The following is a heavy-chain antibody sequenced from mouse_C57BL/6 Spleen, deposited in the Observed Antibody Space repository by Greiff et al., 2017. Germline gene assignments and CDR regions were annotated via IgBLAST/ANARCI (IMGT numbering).Heavy chain of an antibody. Sequence: QVQLQQSGAELVKPGASVKISCKASGYAFSSYWMNWVKQRPGKGLEWIGQIYPGDGDTNYNGKFKGKATLTADKSSSTAYMQLSSLTSEDSAVYFCARGDYYDYDEDYWGQGTTLTVSS. CDR1: GYAFSSYW. D-gene: IGHD2-4*01. CDR3: ARGDYYDYDEDY. V-gene: IGHV1-80*01. J-gene: IGHJ2*01. CDR2: IYPGDGDT.